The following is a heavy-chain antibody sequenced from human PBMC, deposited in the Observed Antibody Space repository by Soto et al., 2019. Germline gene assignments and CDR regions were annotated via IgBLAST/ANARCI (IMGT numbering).Heavy chain of an antibody. Sequence: QIQLPESGPGLVKPSQTLSLTCTVSGGSIRSGDYYWSWIRQTPERGLEWCGYVHYSGNTFYNQSLKSRATISLVTSRNQFSLILSSVTAADSAVYYCAREIMAADHFDYWGQGALVTVSS. CDR3: AREIMAADHFDY. D-gene: IGHD6-13*01. J-gene: IGHJ4*02. V-gene: IGHV4-30-4*01. CDR1: GGSIRSGDYY. CDR2: VHYSGNT.